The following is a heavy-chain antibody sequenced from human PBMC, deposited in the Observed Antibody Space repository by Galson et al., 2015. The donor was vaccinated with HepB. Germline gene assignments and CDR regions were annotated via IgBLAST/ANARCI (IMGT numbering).Heavy chain of an antibody. J-gene: IGHJ4*02. CDR2: ITYDGSGK. CDR3: TDFEDN. V-gene: IGHV3-30*04. CDR1: GFTFSHFG. Sequence: SLRLSCAASGFTFSHFGMHWVRQAPGKGLEWVAVITYDGSGKYYADSVKGRFTISRDNSKNTLYLQIDSLSAEDTAVYYCTDFEDNWGQGTLVTVSS. D-gene: IGHD2/OR15-2a*01.